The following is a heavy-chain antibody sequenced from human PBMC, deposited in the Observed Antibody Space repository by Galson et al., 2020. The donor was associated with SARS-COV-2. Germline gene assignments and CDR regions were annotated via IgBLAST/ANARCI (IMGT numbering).Heavy chain of an antibody. J-gene: IGHJ4*02. Sequence: SGPTLVKPTQTLTLTCNFSGFSLSTSGVGVGWIRQPPGKALEWLALIYWDDEKRYSPPLKSRLNVIRDTSKNQVVLTVTNMDPVDTGTYYCAHGRGGVDYFENWGQGTLVTAPQ. CDR3: AHGRGGVDYFEN. CDR2: IYWDDEK. D-gene: IGHD3-10*01. V-gene: IGHV2-5*02. CDR1: GFSLSTSGVG.